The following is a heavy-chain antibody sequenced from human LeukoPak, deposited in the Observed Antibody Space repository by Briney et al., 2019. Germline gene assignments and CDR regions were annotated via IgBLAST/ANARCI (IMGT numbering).Heavy chain of an antibody. V-gene: IGHV1-18*01. Sequence: EASVKVSCKASGYTFTSYGISWVRQAPGQGLEWMGWISAYNGNTNCAQKLQGRVTMTTDTSTSTAYMELRSLRSDDTAVYYCARVAGDYDILTGYYGYWGQGTLVTVSS. CDR1: GYTFTSYG. J-gene: IGHJ4*02. CDR2: ISAYNGNT. CDR3: ARVAGDYDILTGYYGY. D-gene: IGHD3-9*01.